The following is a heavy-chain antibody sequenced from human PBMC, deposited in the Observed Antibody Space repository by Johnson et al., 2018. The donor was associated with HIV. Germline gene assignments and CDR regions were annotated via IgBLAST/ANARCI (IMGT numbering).Heavy chain of an antibody. D-gene: IGHD6-13*01. Sequence: MQLVESGGGVVQPGRSLRLSCAASGFTFSSYWMSWVRQAPGQGLEWVANIKQDGSEKYYVDSVKGRFTISRDNAKNSLYLQMNSLRAEDTAVYYCAKGLLIAAAHDAFDIWGQGTMVTVSS. J-gene: IGHJ3*02. V-gene: IGHV3-7*02. CDR3: AKGLLIAAAHDAFDI. CDR2: IKQDGSEK. CDR1: GFTFSSYW.